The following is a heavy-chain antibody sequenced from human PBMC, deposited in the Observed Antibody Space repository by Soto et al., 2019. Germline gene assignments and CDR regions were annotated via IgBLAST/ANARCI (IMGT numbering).Heavy chain of an antibody. Sequence: GGSLRLSCAASGLTFSSYSMNWVRQAPGKGLEWVSYISGSSRTIYYADSVKGRFTISRDNAKNSLYLQMNSLRAEDTAVYYCAYSSSWYANWFDPWGQGTLVTVSS. CDR1: GLTFSSYS. J-gene: IGHJ5*02. D-gene: IGHD6-13*01. V-gene: IGHV3-48*01. CDR2: ISGSSRTI. CDR3: AYSSSWYANWFDP.